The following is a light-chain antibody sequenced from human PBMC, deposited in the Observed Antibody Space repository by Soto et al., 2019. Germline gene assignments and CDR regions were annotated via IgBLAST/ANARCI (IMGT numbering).Light chain of an antibody. J-gene: IGKJ1*01. CDR3: QQRVSGPWT. CDR2: GAS. V-gene: IGKV3-15*01. CDR1: QSVSSN. Sequence: EIVMTQSPATLSVSPGERATLSCRASQSVSSNLAWYQQKPGQAPRLLIYGASTRATGIPARFSGSGSGTEFTLTISSLQSEDFASYYCQQRVSGPWTFGQGTRVEF.